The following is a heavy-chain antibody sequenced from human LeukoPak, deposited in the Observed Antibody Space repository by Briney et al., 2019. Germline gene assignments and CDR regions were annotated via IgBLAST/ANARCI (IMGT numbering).Heavy chain of an antibody. D-gene: IGHD6-19*01. J-gene: IGHJ4*02. CDR1: GGSISSSSYY. V-gene: IGHV4-39*01. CDR2: IYYSGST. CDR3: ARAPKYSSGWYWGDYFDY. Sequence: SETLPLTCTVSGGSISSSSYYWGWIRQPPGKGLEWIGSIYYSGSTYYNPSLKSRVTISVDTSKNQFSLRLSSVTAADTAVYYCARAPKYSSGWYWGDYFDYWGQGTLVTVSS.